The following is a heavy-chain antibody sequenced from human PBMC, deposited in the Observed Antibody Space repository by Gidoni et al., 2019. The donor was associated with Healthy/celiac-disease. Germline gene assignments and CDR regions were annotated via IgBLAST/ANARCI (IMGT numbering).Heavy chain of an antibody. D-gene: IGHD2-2*01. J-gene: IGHJ4*02. V-gene: IGHV3-30-3*01. CDR1: GCPFSSDA. Sequence: QVQLVESGGGVVQPGRSLRLPCAASGCPFSSDAMHWVRQAPGKGLEWVAVISYDGSNKYYADSVKCRFTISRDNSKNTLYLQMNSLRAEDTAVYYCARGLTSFDYWGQGTLVTVSS. CDR2: ISYDGSNK. CDR3: ARGLTSFDY.